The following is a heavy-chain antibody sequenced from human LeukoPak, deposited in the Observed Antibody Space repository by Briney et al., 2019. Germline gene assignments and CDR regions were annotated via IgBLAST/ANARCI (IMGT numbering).Heavy chain of an antibody. Sequence: PGGSLRLSCAASGFTFSTYWMRCVRQAPGKWLVWVSRINYDGTNTIYADSVKGRFTISRDNAENTVHLQMNSLRAEDTAVYYCSRAGGDGLTDYYYMDVWGKGTTVTVSS. CDR2: INYDGTNT. J-gene: IGHJ6*03. CDR3: SRAGGDGLTDYYYMDV. V-gene: IGHV3-74*01. D-gene: IGHD5-24*01. CDR1: GFTFSTYW.